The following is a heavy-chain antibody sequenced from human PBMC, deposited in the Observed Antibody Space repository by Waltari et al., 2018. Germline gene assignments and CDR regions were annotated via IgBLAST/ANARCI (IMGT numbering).Heavy chain of an antibody. CDR2: VFDSGST. V-gene: IGHV4-4*07. CDR1: GDAIGLYR. Sequence: QVRLEESGPRLVKPSGTLSLTCSVTGDAIGLYRWTWIRQSAVQGLEWIGRVFDSGSTNFNPSLRGRVTMSVDKSKIQFSLEMTSMTAADTATYYCAREGIADRDSIFDVWGQGILVTVSS. D-gene: IGHD6-13*01. J-gene: IGHJ4*02. CDR3: AREGIADRDSIFDV.